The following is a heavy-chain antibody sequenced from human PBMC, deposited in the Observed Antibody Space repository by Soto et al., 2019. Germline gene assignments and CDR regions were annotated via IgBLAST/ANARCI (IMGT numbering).Heavy chain of an antibody. CDR3: ARLPSRHLVDY. CDR2: IDPRDSYT. Sequence: GDSLTICCTGFGDNFTTFWISWVRHMPGRGLEWMGRIDPRDSYTNYSPSFQGHVTISVDKSISTAYLQWGSLKASDTAMYYCARLPSRHLVDYWGQGTLVTVSS. V-gene: IGHV5-10-1*01. J-gene: IGHJ4*02. D-gene: IGHD3-3*02. CDR1: GDNFTTFW.